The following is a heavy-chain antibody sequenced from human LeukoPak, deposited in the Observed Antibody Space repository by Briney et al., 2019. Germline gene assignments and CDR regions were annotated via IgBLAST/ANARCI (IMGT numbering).Heavy chain of an antibody. D-gene: IGHD3-10*01. Sequence: GGSLSLSCPALGFTSRTYAMPWFRRAPGKGWKWVAVISYDGSNKYYADSVKGRFTISRDNSKNTLYLQMNSLRAEDTAVYYCHSSGSSPTVDYWGQGTLVTVSS. CDR2: ISYDGSNK. V-gene: IGHV3-30*04. J-gene: IGHJ4*02. CDR1: GFTSRTYA. CDR3: HSSGSSPTVDY.